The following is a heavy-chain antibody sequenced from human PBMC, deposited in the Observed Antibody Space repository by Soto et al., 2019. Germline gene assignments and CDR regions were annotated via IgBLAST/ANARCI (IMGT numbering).Heavy chain of an antibody. CDR1: GLTFNHYA. CDR3: AKGRSFIVVVPAAY. J-gene: IGHJ3*01. V-gene: IGHV3-23*01. CDR2: ISGSGGST. D-gene: IGHD2-2*01. Sequence: GGSLRLSCVASGLTFNHYAMGWVRQAPGKGLEWVSAISGSGGSTYYADSVKGRFTISRDNSKNTLYLQMNSLRAEDTAVYYCAKGRSFIVVVPAAYWGQGTMVTVSS.